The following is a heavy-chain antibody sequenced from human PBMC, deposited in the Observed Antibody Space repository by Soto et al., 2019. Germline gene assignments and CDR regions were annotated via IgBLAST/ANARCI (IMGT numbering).Heavy chain of an antibody. CDR2: ISYSGST. J-gene: IGHJ4*02. V-gene: IGHV4-30-4*01. D-gene: IGHD7-27*01. Sequence: QVQLQESGPGLVKPSQTLSLTCTVSGGSISRGNYYWSWIRQPPGKGLEWIGFISYSGSTYYSTSLKSRVTISVDTTKRQFSLNLSCVTAADTSVYYCATMGTPATGLYFFDYWGQGSLVTVSS. CDR1: GGSISRGNYY. CDR3: ATMGTPATGLYFFDY.